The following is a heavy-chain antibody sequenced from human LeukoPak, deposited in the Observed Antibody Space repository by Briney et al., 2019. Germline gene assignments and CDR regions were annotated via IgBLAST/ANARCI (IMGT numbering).Heavy chain of an antibody. CDR1: GFTFSSYW. CDR2: INSDGSST. D-gene: IGHD3-9*01. V-gene: IGHV3-74*01. CDR3: AKGDYDILTGYDY. Sequence: GGSLRLSCAASGFTFSSYWMHWVRQAPGKGLVWVSRINSDGSSTNYADSVKGRFTISRDNSKNTLYLQMNSLRAEDTAVYYCAKGDYDILTGYDYWGQGTLVTVSS. J-gene: IGHJ4*02.